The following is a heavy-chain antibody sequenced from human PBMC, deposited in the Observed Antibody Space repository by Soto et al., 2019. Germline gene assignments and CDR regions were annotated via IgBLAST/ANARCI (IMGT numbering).Heavy chain of an antibody. D-gene: IGHD3-22*01. Sequence: GASVKVSCKASGYTFTSYYMHWVRQAPGQGLEWMGIINPSGGSTSYAQKFQGRVTMTRDTSTSTVYMELSSLRSEDTAVYYCARVAPTLDSSGYYYGAFDIRGQGTMVTVSS. CDR2: INPSGGST. CDR1: GYTFTSYY. V-gene: IGHV1-46*01. CDR3: ARVAPTLDSSGYYYGAFDI. J-gene: IGHJ3*02.